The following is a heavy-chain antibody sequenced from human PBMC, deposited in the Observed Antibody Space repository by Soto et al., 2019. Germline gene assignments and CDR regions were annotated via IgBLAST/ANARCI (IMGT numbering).Heavy chain of an antibody. Sequence: QVQLVQSGAEVKKPGASVKVSXXASXXTFTSYXIIWVRQAPGQGLEWMGWISAYNGNTNYAQKLQGRVTMTTDTTTSTAYMELRSLRSDDTAVYYCARVYSGSGSYLYYYYYGMDVWGQGTTVTVSS. CDR1: XXTFTSYX. V-gene: IGHV1-18*01. D-gene: IGHD3-10*01. J-gene: IGHJ6*02. CDR2: ISAYNGNT. CDR3: ARVYSGSGSYLYYYYYGMDV.